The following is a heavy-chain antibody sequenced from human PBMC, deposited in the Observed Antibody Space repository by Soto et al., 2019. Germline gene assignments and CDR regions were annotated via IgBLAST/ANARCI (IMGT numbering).Heavy chain of an antibody. J-gene: IGHJ5*02. CDR2: INVYNGNT. Sequence: QVQLVQSGGEVKKPGASVKVSCKASGYTFTNYGISWVRQAPGQGLEWMGWINVYNGNTKYAQKVQGRVTMTTDTSTSTAYIELRSLRSDDTAVYYCARGVGSGSYYNQYNWFDPWGPGTLVTVSS. CDR1: GYTFTNYG. V-gene: IGHV1-18*01. CDR3: ARGVGSGSYYNQYNWFDP. D-gene: IGHD3-10*01.